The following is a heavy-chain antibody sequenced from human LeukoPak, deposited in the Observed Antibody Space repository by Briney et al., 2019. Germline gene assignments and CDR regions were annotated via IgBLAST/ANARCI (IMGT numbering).Heavy chain of an antibody. CDR2: IRSKGNGGTT. CDR1: GFTFGDYG. V-gene: IGHV3-49*04. Sequence: GGSLRLSCTASGFTFGDYGMNWVRQAPGKGLEWVGFIRSKGNGGTTEYAASVKGRFTISRDDSKTIAYLQMSSLKSEDTAVYYCTNGKCSGGSCYFDFDYWGQGTLVTVSS. CDR3: TNGKCSGGSCYFDFDY. J-gene: IGHJ4*02. D-gene: IGHD2-15*01.